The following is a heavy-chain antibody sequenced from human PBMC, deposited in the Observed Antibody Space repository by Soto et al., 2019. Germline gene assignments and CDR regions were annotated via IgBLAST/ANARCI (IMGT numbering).Heavy chain of an antibody. CDR2: VSGSGVNT. Sequence: LRLSCAASGFTFSSYALSWVRQAPGKGLEWVSAVSGSGVNTYYADSVKGRFTISRDNSKNTLFLQMNSLRAEDTAVYYCAPNPRVGAPTGSGYWGQGTLVTVSS. CDR3: APNPRVGAPTGSGY. CDR1: GFTFSSYA. J-gene: IGHJ4*02. V-gene: IGHV3-23*01. D-gene: IGHD1-26*01.